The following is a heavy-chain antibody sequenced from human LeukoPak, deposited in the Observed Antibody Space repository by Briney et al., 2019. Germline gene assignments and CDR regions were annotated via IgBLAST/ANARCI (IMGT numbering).Heavy chain of an antibody. D-gene: IGHD6-19*01. CDR3: ARDSSGWHSNAFDY. CDR1: GYTFTSYD. V-gene: IGHV1-8*01. CDR2: MNPNSGNT. Sequence: ASVKVSCKASGYTFTSYDINWVRQATGQGLEWMGWMNPNSGNTGYAQKFQGRVTMTRNTSISTAYMELSSLRSEDTAVYYCARDSSGWHSNAFDYWGQGTLVTVSS. J-gene: IGHJ4*02.